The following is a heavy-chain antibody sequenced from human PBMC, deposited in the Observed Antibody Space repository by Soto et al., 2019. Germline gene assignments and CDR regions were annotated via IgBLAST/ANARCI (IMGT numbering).Heavy chain of an antibody. CDR3: ARHPSDFWFDP. J-gene: IGHJ5*02. D-gene: IGHD2-21*02. V-gene: IGHV4-39*01. CDR1: GASMTTYCCL. CDR2: IYYSGST. Sequence: SETLSLTCSVSGASMTTYCCLWGWIRQRSGQGLEWIGSIYYSGSTSYNPSLKSRVTVSVDTSKNQFSLKLSSVTAADTAVYYCARHPSDFWFDPWGQGTLVTVS.